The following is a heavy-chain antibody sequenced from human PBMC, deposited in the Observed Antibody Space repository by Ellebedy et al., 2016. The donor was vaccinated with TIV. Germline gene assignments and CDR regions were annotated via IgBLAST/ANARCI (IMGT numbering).Heavy chain of an antibody. D-gene: IGHD2-2*02. Sequence: SETLSLTCAVYGGSFSGYYWSWIRQPPGKGLEWIGEISDSGSTNYNPSLKSRVTISLDTSKKQFSLKLTSVTAADTAVYYCARGREKYCSSTSCYSRGNGWFDPWGQGTLVTVSS. V-gene: IGHV4-34*01. CDR3: ARGREKYCSSTSCYSRGNGWFDP. J-gene: IGHJ5*02. CDR1: GGSFSGYY. CDR2: ISDSGST.